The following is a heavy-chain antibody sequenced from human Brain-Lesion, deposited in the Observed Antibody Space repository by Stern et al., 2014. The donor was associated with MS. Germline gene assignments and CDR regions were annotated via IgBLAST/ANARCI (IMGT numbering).Heavy chain of an antibody. V-gene: IGHV4-39*01. CDR2: IYYSGNT. D-gene: IGHD2-15*01. CDR3: AGERDLRICSGGWLQGNWVHP. J-gene: IGHJ5*02. Sequence: QLQLQESGPGLVKPSETLSLTCTVAGGSVSSTSYAWAWIRQPPGKGLEWIGTIYYSGNTYYSPSLKSRLTISLDTSKNQLSLQVGFGAAADPGVYFWAGERDLRICSGGWLQGNWVHPWGQGTLVTVSS. CDR1: GGSVSSTSYA.